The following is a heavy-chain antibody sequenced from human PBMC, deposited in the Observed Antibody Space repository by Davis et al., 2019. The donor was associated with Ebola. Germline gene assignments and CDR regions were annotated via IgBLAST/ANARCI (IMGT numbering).Heavy chain of an antibody. CDR2: ISSSSSYM. J-gene: IGHJ3*02. D-gene: IGHD3-22*01. Sequence: PGGSLRLSCAASGFTFSTYNMNWVRQAPGKGLEWVSSISSSSSYMYNADSVKGRFTISRDNAKNSLYLQMNSLRAEDTAVYYCARHKDYYDSSGYYNIIAFDIWGQGTMVTVSS. V-gene: IGHV3-21*01. CDR3: ARHKDYYDSSGYYNIIAFDI. CDR1: GFTFSTYN.